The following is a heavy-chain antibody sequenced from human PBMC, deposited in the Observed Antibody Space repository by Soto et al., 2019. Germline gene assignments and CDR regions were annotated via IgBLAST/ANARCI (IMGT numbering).Heavy chain of an antibody. CDR2: IYYSGST. CDR3: ARDVLLRGWFDP. V-gene: IGHV4-59*01. Sequence: SETLSLTCTVSGGSISSYYWGWIRQPPGKGLEWIGYIYYSGSTNYNPSLKSRVTISVDTSKNQFSLKLSSVTAADTAVYYCARDVLLRGWFDPWGQGTLVTVSS. CDR1: GGSISSYY. D-gene: IGHD3-10*01. J-gene: IGHJ5*02.